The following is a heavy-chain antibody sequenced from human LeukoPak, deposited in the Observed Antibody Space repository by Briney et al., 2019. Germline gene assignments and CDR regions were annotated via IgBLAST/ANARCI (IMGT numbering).Heavy chain of an antibody. CDR2: ISSSSSYI. CDR3: ARDMGGDYVFYYFDY. V-gene: IGHV3-21*01. Sequence: GGSLRLSCAASRFTFSSYSMHWVRQAPGKGLEWVSSISSSSSYIYYADSVKGRFTISRDNAKNSLYLQMNSLRAEDTAVYYCARDMGGDYVFYYFDYWGQGTLVTVSS. CDR1: RFTFSSYS. D-gene: IGHD4-17*01. J-gene: IGHJ4*02.